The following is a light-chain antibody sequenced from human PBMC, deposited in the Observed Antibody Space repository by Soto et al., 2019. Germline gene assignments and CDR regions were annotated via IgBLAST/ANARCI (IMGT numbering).Light chain of an antibody. J-gene: IGKJ1*01. CDR1: QTINNN. V-gene: IGKV3-15*01. Sequence: ETVMTQSPATLSVSPGEGATLSCRASQTINNNLAWYQQKPGQAPRLLIYGASRRATGVPARFSGSGSGTEVTLTISSLQSEDFAVYYCQHYNNGPRFGQGTKVDVK. CDR3: QHYNNGPR. CDR2: GAS.